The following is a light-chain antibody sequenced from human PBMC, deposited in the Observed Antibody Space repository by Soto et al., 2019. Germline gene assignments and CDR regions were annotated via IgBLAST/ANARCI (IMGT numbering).Light chain of an antibody. CDR3: SSYTSSSTLVV. CDR2: DVS. V-gene: IGLV2-14*01. Sequence: QSVLTQPASVSGSPGQSITISCTGTSSDVGGYKYVSWYQQRPGKAPKFMIYDVSNRPSGVPNRFSGSKSGNTASLTISGLQAEDEADYYCSSYTSSSTLVVFGGGTKLTVL. J-gene: IGLJ3*02. CDR1: SSDVGGYKY.